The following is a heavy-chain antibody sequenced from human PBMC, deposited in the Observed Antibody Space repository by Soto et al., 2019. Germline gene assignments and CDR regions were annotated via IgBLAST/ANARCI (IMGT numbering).Heavy chain of an antibody. CDR3: ATMGQETTFYGSGSGFDMDV. CDR1: GGTFSSYA. D-gene: IGHD3-10*01. CDR2: IIPLFGTA. V-gene: IGHV1-69*01. J-gene: IGHJ6*02. Sequence: QVQLVQSGAEVKKPGSSVKVSCKASGGTFSSYAISWVRQAPGQGLEWMGGIIPLFGTAKYAQKFQGRVTITVDESTRTGYMELGSLRSEDTAVYYCATMGQETTFYGSGSGFDMDVWGQGTPVTVSS.